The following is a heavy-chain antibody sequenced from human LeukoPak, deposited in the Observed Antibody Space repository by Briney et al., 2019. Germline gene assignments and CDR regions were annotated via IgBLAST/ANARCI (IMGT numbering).Heavy chain of an antibody. J-gene: IGHJ4*02. CDR3: ARAWSSSWSGQTYYFDY. CDR2: IYYSGST. D-gene: IGHD6-13*01. Sequence: SETLSLTCTVSGGSISSYYWSWIRQPPGKGLEWIGYIYYSGSTNYNPSLKSRVTISVDTSKNQFSLKLSSVTAADTAVYYCARAWSSSWSGQTYYFDYWGQGTLVTVSS. V-gene: IGHV4-59*01. CDR1: GGSISSYY.